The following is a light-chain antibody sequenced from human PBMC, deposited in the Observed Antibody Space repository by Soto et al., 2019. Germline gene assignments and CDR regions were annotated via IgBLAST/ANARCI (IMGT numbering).Light chain of an antibody. J-gene: IGKJ4*01. Sequence: EIVLTQSPGTLSLSPGERATLSCRASQSVSSSYLAWYQQKPGQAPRLLIYGASSRATGIPHRFSCSGSGTDFTLTISSLEPEDFAVYYCQQYGSSPLTFGGGTKVEIK. CDR2: GAS. V-gene: IGKV3-20*01. CDR3: QQYGSSPLT. CDR1: QSVSSSY.